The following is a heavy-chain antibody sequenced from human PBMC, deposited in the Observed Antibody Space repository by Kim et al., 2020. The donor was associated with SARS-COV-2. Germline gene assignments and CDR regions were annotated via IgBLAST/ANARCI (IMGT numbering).Heavy chain of an antibody. CDR2: ISAYNGNT. J-gene: IGHJ6*02. Sequence: ASVKVSCKASGYTFTSYGISWVRQAPGQGLEWMGWISAYNGNTNYAQKLQGRVTMTTDTSTSTAYMELRSLRSDDTAVYYCARACWDSSSCIYGMDVWGQGTTVTVSS. CDR1: GYTFTSYG. V-gene: IGHV1-18*01. CDR3: ARACWDSSSCIYGMDV. D-gene: IGHD6-13*01.